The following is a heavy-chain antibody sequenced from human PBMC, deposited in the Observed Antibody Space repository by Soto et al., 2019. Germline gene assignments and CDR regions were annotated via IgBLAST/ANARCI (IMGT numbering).Heavy chain of an antibody. D-gene: IGHD6-13*01. CDR3: ARQDIAAAGYYYYGMDV. CDR1: GYSFTSYW. Sequence: PGESLTISCKGSGYSFTSYWISWVRQVPGKGLEWMARIDPSDSYTTYSPSFQGHVTISADKPISTAYLQWSSLKASDTAMYYCARQDIAAAGYYYYGMDVWGQGTTVTVSS. J-gene: IGHJ6*02. CDR2: IDPSDSYT. V-gene: IGHV5-10-1*01.